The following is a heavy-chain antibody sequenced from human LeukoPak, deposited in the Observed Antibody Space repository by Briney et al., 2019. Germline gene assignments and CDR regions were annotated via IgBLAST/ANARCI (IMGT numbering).Heavy chain of an antibody. CDR1: SYSISSGYY. Sequence: SETLSLTCTVSSYSISSGYYWGWIRQPPGKGLEWIGSIYHSGSTYYNPSLKSRVTISVDTSKNQFSLKLSSVTAADTAVYYCTSSPNRYYFDYWGQGTLVSVSS. CDR2: IYHSGST. J-gene: IGHJ4*02. V-gene: IGHV4-38-2*02. CDR3: TSSPNRYYFDY. D-gene: IGHD1-14*01.